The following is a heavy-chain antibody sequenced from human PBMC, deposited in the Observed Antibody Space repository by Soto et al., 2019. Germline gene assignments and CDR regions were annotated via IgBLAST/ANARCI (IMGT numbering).Heavy chain of an antibody. Sequence: SETLSLTYTVYARSFSGYYGSWIRDPPGKGLEWIGEVIHTGRTNYNPSLKGRVTISVDTSKNQFSLNLSSVTAADTAVYYCARSPKSSDFPYYFDFWGQGTQVTVSS. D-gene: IGHD2-21*02. CDR3: ARSPKSSDFPYYFDF. V-gene: IGHV4-34*12. J-gene: IGHJ4*02. CDR2: VIHTGRT. CDR1: ARSFSGYY.